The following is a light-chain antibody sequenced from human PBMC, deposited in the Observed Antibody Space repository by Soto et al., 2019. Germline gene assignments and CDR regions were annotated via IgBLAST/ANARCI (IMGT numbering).Light chain of an antibody. CDR3: QQYDSLPT. V-gene: IGKV1-33*01. CDR1: HDITNY. CDR2: GAS. J-gene: IGKJ4*01. Sequence: DIQMTQSPSSLSASVGDRVTITFHASHDITNYLNWYQQKPGKGPRLLIYGASNLETGVPSRFSGSGFGTDFSFTISSLQPEDFATYYCQQYDSLPTFGGGTKVDIK.